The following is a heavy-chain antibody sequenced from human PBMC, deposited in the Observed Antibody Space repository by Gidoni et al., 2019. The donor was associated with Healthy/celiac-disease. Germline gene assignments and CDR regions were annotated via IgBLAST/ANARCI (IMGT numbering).Heavy chain of an antibody. CDR1: GFTCSSCA. V-gene: IGHV3-23*01. D-gene: IGHD1-26*01. J-gene: IGHJ4*02. CDR3: AKYGGGVGAPFDY. Sequence: EVQLLESGGGRVQPGGSLRHSWAAHGFTCSSCAMSWGRQAPGKGLEWVSAISGSGGSTYYADSLKGRFTISSDNSKNTLYLQMNSLRAEDTAVDYCAKYGGGVGAPFDYWGQGTLVTVSS. CDR2: ISGSGGST.